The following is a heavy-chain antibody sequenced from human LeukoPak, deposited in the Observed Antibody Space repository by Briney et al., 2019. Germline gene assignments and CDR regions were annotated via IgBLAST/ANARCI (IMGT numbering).Heavy chain of an antibody. CDR3: ARGWAYYDSSGYTTNWFDP. Sequence: PSETLSLTCTVSGGSISSSSYYWGWIRQPPGEGLEWIGSIYYSGSTYYNPSLKSRVTISVDTSKNQFSLKLSSVTAADTAVYYCARGWAYYDSSGYTTNWFDPWGQGTLVTVSS. CDR2: IYYSGST. J-gene: IGHJ5*02. V-gene: IGHV4-39*07. D-gene: IGHD3-22*01. CDR1: GGSISSSSYY.